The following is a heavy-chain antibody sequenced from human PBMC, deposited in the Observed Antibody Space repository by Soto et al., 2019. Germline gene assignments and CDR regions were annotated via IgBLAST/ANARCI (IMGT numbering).Heavy chain of an antibody. CDR2: ISAYNGNT. CDR1: GYTFTSYG. CDR3: AKTSTAMLPGQIDY. Sequence: QVQLVQSGAEVKKPGASVKVSCKASGYTFTSYGISWVRRAPGQGLEWMGWISAYNGNTNYAQNLQGRVTMTTDTSTSTAYMELRSLRSDDTAVYYCAKTSTAMLPGQIDYWGQGTLVTVSS. J-gene: IGHJ4*02. V-gene: IGHV1-18*01. D-gene: IGHD5-18*01.